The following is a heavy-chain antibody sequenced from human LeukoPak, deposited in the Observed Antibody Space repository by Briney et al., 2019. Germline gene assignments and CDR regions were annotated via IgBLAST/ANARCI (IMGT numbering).Heavy chain of an antibody. CDR3: ASTALRGYSYGYNY. CDR1: GGSISSYY. J-gene: IGHJ4*02. V-gene: IGHV4-59*08. CDR2: IYYSGST. D-gene: IGHD5-18*01. Sequence: PSETLSLTCTVSGGSISSYYWSWIRQPPGKGLEWIGYIYYSGSTNYNPSLKSRVTISVDTSKNQFSLKLSSVTAADTAVYYCASTALRGYSYGYNYWGQETLVTASS.